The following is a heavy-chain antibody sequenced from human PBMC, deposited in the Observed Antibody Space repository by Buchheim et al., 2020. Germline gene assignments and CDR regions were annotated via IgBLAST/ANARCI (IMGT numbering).Heavy chain of an antibody. CDR1: GFTFSSYW. Sequence: EVQLVESGGGLVQPGGSLRLSCAASGFTFSSYWMHWVRQAPGKGLVWVSRINSDGSSTSYADSVKGRFTISRDNAKNTLYLQMNSLRAEDTAVYYCARVSGGYSYGYLSYYYYGMDVWGQGTT. V-gene: IGHV3-74*01. CDR2: INSDGSST. CDR3: ARVSGGYSYGYLSYYYYGMDV. J-gene: IGHJ6*02. D-gene: IGHD5-18*01.